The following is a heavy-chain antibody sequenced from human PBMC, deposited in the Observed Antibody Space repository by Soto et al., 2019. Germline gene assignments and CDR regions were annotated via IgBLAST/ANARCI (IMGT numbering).Heavy chain of an antibody. V-gene: IGHV3-23*01. D-gene: IGHD3-22*01. CDR1: GFTFSSYA. CDR3: AKTYYYDSSGYSNPEFDY. CDR2: ISGSGGST. Sequence: EVQLLESGGGLVQPGGSLRLSCAASGFTFSSYAMSWVRQAPGKGLEWVSAISGSGGSTYSADSGKGRFTISRDNSKNTLFLQMNSLRAEDTAVYYCAKTYYYDSSGYSNPEFDYWGQGTLVTVSS. J-gene: IGHJ4*02.